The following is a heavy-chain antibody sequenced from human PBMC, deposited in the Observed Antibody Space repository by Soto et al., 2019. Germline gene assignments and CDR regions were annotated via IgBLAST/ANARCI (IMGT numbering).Heavy chain of an antibody. Sequence: SLRLSCAASVFTFSSYSMNWVRQAPGKGLEWVSSISSSSSYIYYADSVKGRFTISRDNAKNSLYLQMNSPRAEDTAVYYCARGGGIAARHWGQGTLVTVSS. CDR3: ARGGGIAARH. CDR1: VFTFSSYS. D-gene: IGHD6-6*01. V-gene: IGHV3-21*01. CDR2: ISSSSSYI. J-gene: IGHJ4*02.